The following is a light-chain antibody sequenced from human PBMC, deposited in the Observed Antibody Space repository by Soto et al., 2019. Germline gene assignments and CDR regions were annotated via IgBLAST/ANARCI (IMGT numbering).Light chain of an antibody. Sequence: QSALTQPASVSGSPGQSITISCSGTTSDVGGYNLVSWYQQHPDKAPKLLIYEVSQRHSGVSSRFSGSKSGNTATLTISGVQPEDEADYFCCSYATSSFVFGTGTKVTVL. V-gene: IGLV2-23*02. J-gene: IGLJ1*01. CDR3: CSYATSSFV. CDR2: EVS. CDR1: TSDVGGYNL.